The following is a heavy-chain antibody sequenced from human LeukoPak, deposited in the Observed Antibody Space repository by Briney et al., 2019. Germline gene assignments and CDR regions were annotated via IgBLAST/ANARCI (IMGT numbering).Heavy chain of an antibody. CDR3: AREGGNEATNYYYYYYMDV. CDR1: GFTFSSYE. Sequence: GGSLRLSCAASGFTFSSYEMNWVRQAPGKGLEWVSSISSSSSYIYYADSVKGRFTISRDNAKNSLYLQMNSLRAEDTAVYYCAREGGNEATNYYYYYYMDVWGKGTTVTVSS. D-gene: IGHD4-23*01. CDR2: ISSSSSYI. J-gene: IGHJ6*03. V-gene: IGHV3-21*01.